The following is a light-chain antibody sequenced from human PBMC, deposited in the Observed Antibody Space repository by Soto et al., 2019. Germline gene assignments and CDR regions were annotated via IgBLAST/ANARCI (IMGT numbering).Light chain of an antibody. Sequence: VMTQSAATLSVSPGERATLSCRASQSVNSNLAWYQQKPGQAPRLLIYGASRRATGIPDRFSGSGSGTDFTLNISRLEPQDFAVYYSHPYGNSRETFGQGTKV. V-gene: IGKV3-20*01. CDR2: GAS. J-gene: IGKJ1*01. CDR3: HPYGNSRET. CDR1: QSVNSN.